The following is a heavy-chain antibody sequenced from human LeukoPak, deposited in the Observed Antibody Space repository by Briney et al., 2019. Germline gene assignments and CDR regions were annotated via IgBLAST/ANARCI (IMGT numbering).Heavy chain of an antibody. Sequence: SETLTLTCAVYGGSFSGYYWSWIRQPPEKGLEWIGEINHSGSTNYNPSLKSRVTISVDTSKNQFSLKLSSVTAADTAVYYCARGQSQNYYDSSGYPDYWGQGTLVTVSS. CDR3: ARGQSQNYYDSSGYPDY. V-gene: IGHV4-34*01. CDR2: INHSGST. D-gene: IGHD3-22*01. J-gene: IGHJ4*02. CDR1: GGSFSGYY.